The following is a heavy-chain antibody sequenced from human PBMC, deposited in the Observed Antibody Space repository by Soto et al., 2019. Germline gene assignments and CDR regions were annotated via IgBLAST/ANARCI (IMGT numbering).Heavy chain of an antibody. Sequence: QVQLVQSGAEVKKPGASVRVSCKASGYTFTSYCLHWVRQAPGQGLEWMGIINPGQGLAWMGIINPRGARPVYAQKFQGRVTMTTDTSTSTVYMELSSLRSEDTAVYYCARSPPWGSALGGWFDPWGQGTLVTVSS. CDR1: GYTFTSYC. V-gene: IGHV1-46*01. CDR3: ARSPPWGSALGGWFDP. CDR2: INPRGARP. D-gene: IGHD3-16*01. J-gene: IGHJ5*02.